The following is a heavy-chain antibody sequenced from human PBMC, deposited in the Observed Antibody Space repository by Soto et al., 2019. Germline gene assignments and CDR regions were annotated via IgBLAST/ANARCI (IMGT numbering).Heavy chain of an antibody. D-gene: IGHD3-10*01. J-gene: IGHJ4*02. CDR3: ARRGITMVRGVPLDY. CDR2: IYYSGST. V-gene: IGHV4-39*01. Sequence: QLQLQESGPGLVKPSETLSLTCTVSGGSISSSSYYWGWIRQPPGKGLEWIGSIYYSGSTYYNQSLKSRVTISVDTSKNQFSLKLSSVTAADTAVYYCARRGITMVRGVPLDYWGQGTLVTVSS. CDR1: GGSISSSSYY.